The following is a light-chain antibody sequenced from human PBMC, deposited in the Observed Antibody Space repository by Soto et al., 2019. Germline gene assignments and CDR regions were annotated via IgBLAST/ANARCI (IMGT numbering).Light chain of an antibody. J-gene: IGKJ1*01. CDR2: GAS. CDR3: QQYGRA. Sequence: EVVLTQSPGTLSLSPGERATLSCRASQSVSSSYLAWYQQKPGQAPRLLIYGASTRATGIPDRFSGSGSGIDFTLTIFRLEPEDCAVYYCQQYGRAFGQGTKVEIK. CDR1: QSVSSSY. V-gene: IGKV3-20*01.